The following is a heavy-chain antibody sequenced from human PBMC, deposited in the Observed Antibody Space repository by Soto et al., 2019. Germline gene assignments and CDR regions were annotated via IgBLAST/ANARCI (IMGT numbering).Heavy chain of an antibody. CDR3: AIGGGSTTRTEIDS. CDR1: GFTFRSYG. V-gene: IGHV3-33*05. J-gene: IGHJ4*02. Sequence: QVVLVESGGGVVQPGGSLRVSCATSGFTFRSYGMHWVRQAPGKGLEWLAVISYDGSETYYADFVKGRVTVSRYQSLLHLQLETLRIDDTAIYYWAIGGGSTTRTEIDSWGQGTLVIVSS. D-gene: IGHD6-13*01. CDR2: ISYDGSET.